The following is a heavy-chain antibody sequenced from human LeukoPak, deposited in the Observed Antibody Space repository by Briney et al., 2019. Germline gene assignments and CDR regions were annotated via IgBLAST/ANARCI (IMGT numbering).Heavy chain of an antibody. Sequence: SETLSLTCTVSGGSISSYHWSWIRQPPGKGLEWIGYIYTSGSTNYNPSLKSRVTISVDTSKNQFSLKLSSVSAADTAVYYCARLSYSSGGDYWGQGTLVTVSS. CDR3: ARLSYSSGGDY. J-gene: IGHJ4*02. V-gene: IGHV4-4*09. D-gene: IGHD6-19*01. CDR1: GGSISSYH. CDR2: IYTSGST.